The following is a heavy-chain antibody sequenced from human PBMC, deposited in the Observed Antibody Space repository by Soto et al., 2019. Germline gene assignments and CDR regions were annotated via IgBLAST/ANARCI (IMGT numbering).Heavy chain of an antibody. V-gene: IGHV3-23*01. CDR2: TSAAGRST. CDR1: GFTFSDSA. J-gene: IGHJ4*02. Sequence: GGSLRLSCTASGFTFSDSAMTWVRQAPGKGLEWVSVTSAAGRSTYHADSVRGRFTISRDNSRNTLYLRMTSLRADDTAVYYCAKNGHWRDVQLHSSGRGTKLTVYS. D-gene: IGHD2-2*01. CDR3: AKNGHWRDVQLHS.